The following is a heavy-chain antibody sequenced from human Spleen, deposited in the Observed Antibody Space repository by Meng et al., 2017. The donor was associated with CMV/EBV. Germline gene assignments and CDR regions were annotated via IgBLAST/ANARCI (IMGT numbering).Heavy chain of an antibody. V-gene: IGHV1-2*02. CDR2: INPNSGGT. CDR1: GYTFTGYY. J-gene: IGHJ4*02. D-gene: IGHD3-3*01. CDR3: ARGSYNLEWFSFLDF. Sequence: ASVKVSCKASGYTFTGYYMHWVRQAPGQGLEWMGWINPNSGGTNYAQKFQGRVTMTRDTSISTAYMELSRLRSDDTAVYYCARGSYNLEWFSFLDFWGQGALVTVSS.